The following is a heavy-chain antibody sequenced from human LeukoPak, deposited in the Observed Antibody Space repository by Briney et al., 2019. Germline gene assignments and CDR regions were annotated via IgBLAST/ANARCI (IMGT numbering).Heavy chain of an antibody. CDR1: NSSISSCYF. J-gene: IGHJ4*02. V-gene: IGHV4-38-2*01. D-gene: IGHD6-6*01. CDR2: IYHIGKP. Sequence: PSETLSLTCAVSNSSISSCYFWGWIRQSPGKGLELFVSIYHIGKPYYNPSLRSRLIISVDTSRNQLSLSLNSLTAADSALYYCARGAGAFGSSSYHFDYWGQGILVTVSS. CDR3: ARGAGAFGSSSYHFDY.